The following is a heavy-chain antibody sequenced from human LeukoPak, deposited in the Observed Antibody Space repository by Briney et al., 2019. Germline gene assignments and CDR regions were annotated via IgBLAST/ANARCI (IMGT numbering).Heavy chain of an antibody. D-gene: IGHD6-6*01. CDR2: ISSSSSTI. V-gene: IGHV3-48*04. Sequence: GGSLRLSCAASGFTVRSNYMNWVRQAPGKGLEWVSYISSSSSTIYYADSVKGRFTISRDNAKNSLYLQMNSLRAEDTAVYYCARDRRRLVDYWGQGTLVTVSS. CDR3: ARDRRRLVDY. J-gene: IGHJ4*02. CDR1: GFTVRSNY.